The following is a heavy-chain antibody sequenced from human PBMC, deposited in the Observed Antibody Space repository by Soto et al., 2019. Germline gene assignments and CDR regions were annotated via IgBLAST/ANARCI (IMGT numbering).Heavy chain of an antibody. Sequence: GGSLRLSCAASGFTFSSYGMHWVRQAPGKGLEWVAVIWYDGSNKYYADSVKGRFTISRDNSKNTLYLQMNSLRAEDTAVYYCARGYCSSTSCREHFDYWGQGTLVTVSS. J-gene: IGHJ4*02. CDR1: GFTFSSYG. CDR2: IWYDGSNK. V-gene: IGHV3-33*01. CDR3: ARGYCSSTSCREHFDY. D-gene: IGHD2-2*01.